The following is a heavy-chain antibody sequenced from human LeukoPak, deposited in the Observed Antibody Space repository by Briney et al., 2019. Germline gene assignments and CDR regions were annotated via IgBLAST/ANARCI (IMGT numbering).Heavy chain of an antibody. V-gene: IGHV1-46*01. CDR1: GYTFINYY. CDR2: INPSGGSA. CDR3: ARPVDTASLVN. J-gene: IGHJ4*02. Sequence: ASVKVSCKASGYTFINYYMHWVRQAPGQGLEWMGIINPSGGSAYYAQKFQGRVTMTSDVSTSTFLMELSSLRSEDTAVYYCARPVDTASLVNWGQGTLVTVSS. D-gene: IGHD5-18*01.